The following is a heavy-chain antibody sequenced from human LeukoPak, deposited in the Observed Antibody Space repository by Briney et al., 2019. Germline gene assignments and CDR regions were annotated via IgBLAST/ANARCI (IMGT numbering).Heavy chain of an antibody. D-gene: IGHD3-10*01. CDR3: ARDVPRGTGYMDV. CDR1: GGSIKNYY. Sequence: SETLSLTCTVSGGSIKNYYWTWIRQPPGKGLKWIGYIYYSGSTSSNPSLKSRVTISVDTSKNQFSLRLKYVTAADTAVYYCARDVPRGTGYMDVWGKGTTVTVS. CDR2: IYYSGST. J-gene: IGHJ6*03. V-gene: IGHV4-59*01.